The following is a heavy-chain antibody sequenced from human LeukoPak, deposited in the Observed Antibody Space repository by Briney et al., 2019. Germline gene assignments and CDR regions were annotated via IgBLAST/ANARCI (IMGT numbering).Heavy chain of an antibody. CDR3: ATDRGWRTSGYYLYYFEY. D-gene: IGHD3-3*01. CDR2: IKHDGSEK. Sequence: GGSLRLSCAASGFIFTNYFMSWVRQAPGKGLEWVASIKHDGSEKYYVDSVRGRFTISRDNTKNSPYLQMSSLRAEDTAVYYCATDRGWRTSGYYLYYFEYWGQGTLVTFSS. V-gene: IGHV3-7*01. J-gene: IGHJ4*02. CDR1: GFIFTNYF.